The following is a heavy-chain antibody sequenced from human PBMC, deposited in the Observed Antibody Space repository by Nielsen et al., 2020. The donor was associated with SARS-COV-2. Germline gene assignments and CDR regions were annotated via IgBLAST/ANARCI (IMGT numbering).Heavy chain of an antibody. Sequence: TLSLTCVISGDSVSSNSVAWNWIRQSPSRGLEWLGRIYYRSKWFYEYATFVRSRITIDPDTSKNHFSLHLNSVTSEDTAMYYCTRDPGYYHGMDVWGQGTTVIVSS. CDR1: GDSVSSNSVA. CDR2: IYYRSKWFY. CDR3: TRDPGYYHGMDV. V-gene: IGHV6-1*01. J-gene: IGHJ6*02.